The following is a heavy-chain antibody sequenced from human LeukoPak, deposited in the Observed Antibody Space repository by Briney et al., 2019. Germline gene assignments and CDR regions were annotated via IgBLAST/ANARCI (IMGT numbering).Heavy chain of an antibody. J-gene: IGHJ4*02. CDR2: INHSGST. CDR1: GGSFSGYY. Sequence: SETLSLTCAVYGGSFSGYYWSWIRQPPGKGLEWIGEINHSGSTNYNPSLKSRVTISVDTSKNQFSLKLSSVTAADTAVYYCASRRSIAYYYGSGSRVFDCWGQGTLVTVSS. CDR3: ASRRSIAYYYGSGSRVFDC. V-gene: IGHV4-34*01. D-gene: IGHD3-10*01.